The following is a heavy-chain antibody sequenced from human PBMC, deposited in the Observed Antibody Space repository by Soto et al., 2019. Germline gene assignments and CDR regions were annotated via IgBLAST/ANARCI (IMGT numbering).Heavy chain of an antibody. Sequence: GGSISSYYWSWIRQPPGKGLEWIGYIYYSGSTNYNPSLKSRVTISVDTSKNQFSLKLSSVTAADTAVYYCARDQGVKEGDWFDPWGQGTLVTVSS. D-gene: IGHD3-3*01. CDR2: IYYSGST. V-gene: IGHV4-59*01. CDR1: GGSISSYY. J-gene: IGHJ5*02. CDR3: ARDQGVKEGDWFDP.